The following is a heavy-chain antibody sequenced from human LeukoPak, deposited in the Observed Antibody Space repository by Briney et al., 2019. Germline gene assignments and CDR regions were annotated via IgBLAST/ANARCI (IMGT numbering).Heavy chain of an antibody. J-gene: IGHJ4*02. D-gene: IGHD5-18*01. V-gene: IGHV3-23*01. CDR2: ISGGGDDT. CDR1: GFTFSSYA. CDR3: VKEMGSVDTAMVSLSRLGY. Sequence: GGSLRLSCTASGFTFSSYAMSWVRQAPGKGLEWVSAISGGGDDTYYADSVKGRFTISSDNSKNTLYLQMNSLRVEDTAIYYCVKEMGSVDTAMVSLSRLGYWGQGTLVTVSS.